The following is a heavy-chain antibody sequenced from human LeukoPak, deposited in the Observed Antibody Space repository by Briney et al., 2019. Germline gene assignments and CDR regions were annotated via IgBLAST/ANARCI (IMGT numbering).Heavy chain of an antibody. CDR1: GGSISSYY. D-gene: IGHD5-18*01. Sequence: SETLSLTCTVSGGSISSYYWSWIRQPPGKGLEWIGYIYYSGSTNYNPSLKSRVTISVDTSKNQFSLKLSSVTVADTAVYYCARDLGRGYSYGHYFDYWGQGTLVTVSS. CDR2: IYYSGST. J-gene: IGHJ4*02. CDR3: ARDLGRGYSYGHYFDY. V-gene: IGHV4-59*01.